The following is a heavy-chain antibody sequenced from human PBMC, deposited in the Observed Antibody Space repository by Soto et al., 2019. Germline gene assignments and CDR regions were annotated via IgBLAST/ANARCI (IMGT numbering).Heavy chain of an antibody. CDR2: IYSDNNT. Sequence: EVQLVETGGDLIQPGGSLGLSFAAPGSTVGSDSLTWVRQAPGKGLEWISIIYSDNNTDYADSVKGRFSISRDTSKNILYLQMNSLRAEDTAEYYCARHYSAMGVWGQGTTVTVSS. CDR3: ARHYSAMGV. CDR1: GSTVGSDS. V-gene: IGHV3-53*02. J-gene: IGHJ6*02.